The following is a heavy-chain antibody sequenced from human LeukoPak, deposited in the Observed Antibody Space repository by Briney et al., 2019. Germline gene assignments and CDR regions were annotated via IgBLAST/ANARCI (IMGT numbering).Heavy chain of an antibody. D-gene: IGHD1-14*01. V-gene: IGHV4-39*07. CDR1: SGSISSSSYY. CDR2: IYYSGST. CDR3: ARHLGPGPLHYFDY. J-gene: IGHJ4*02. Sequence: PSETLSLTCTVSSGSISSSSYYWGWIRQPPGKGLEWIGSIYYSGSTYYNPSLKSRVTISVDTSKNQFSLKLSSVTAADTAVYYCARHLGPGPLHYFDYWGQGTLVTVSS.